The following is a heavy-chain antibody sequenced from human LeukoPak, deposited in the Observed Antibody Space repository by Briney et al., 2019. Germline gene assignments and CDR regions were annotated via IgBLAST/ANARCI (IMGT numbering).Heavy chain of an antibody. CDR1: GFTFSNAW. CDR3: TTDPEQDFGVAPFDY. D-gene: IGHD3-3*01. Sequence: GGSLRLSCAASGFTFSNAWMSWVRQAPGKGLEWVGRIKSKTDGGTTDYAAPVKGSFTISRDDSKNTLYLQMNSLKTEDTAVYYCTTDPEQDFGVAPFDYWGQGTLVTVSS. CDR2: IKSKTDGGTT. V-gene: IGHV3-15*01. J-gene: IGHJ4*02.